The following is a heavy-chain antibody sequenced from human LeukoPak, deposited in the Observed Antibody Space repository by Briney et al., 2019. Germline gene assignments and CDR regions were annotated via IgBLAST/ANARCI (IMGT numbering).Heavy chain of an antibody. CDR1: GFTFSNYE. Sequence: GGSLRLSCAASGFTFSNYEMNWVRQAPGKGLEWVALIWYDGSNKNYADSVKGRFTISRDNSKNPLFLQMNSLRAQNKDVYYCARGPMRIASSGPYFFDRWGPGTLVTVSS. CDR3: ARGPMRIASSGPYFFDR. D-gene: IGHD6-13*01. CDR2: IWYDGSNK. J-gene: IGHJ5*02. V-gene: IGHV3-33*08.